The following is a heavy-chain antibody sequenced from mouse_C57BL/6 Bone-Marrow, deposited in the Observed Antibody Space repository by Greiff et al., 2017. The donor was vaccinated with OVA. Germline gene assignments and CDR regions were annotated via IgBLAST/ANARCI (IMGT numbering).Heavy chain of an antibody. CDR1: GYSFTGYF. CDR3: ARGTTTVVADY. V-gene: IGHV1-20*01. CDR2: INPYNGDT. J-gene: IGHJ2*01. Sequence: EVQLQQSGPELVKPGDSVKISCKASGYSFTGYFMNWVMQSHGKSLEWIGRINPYNGDTFYNQKFKGKATLTVDKSSSTAHMELRSLTSEDSAVYYCARGTTTVVADYWGQGTTLTVSS. D-gene: IGHD1-1*01.